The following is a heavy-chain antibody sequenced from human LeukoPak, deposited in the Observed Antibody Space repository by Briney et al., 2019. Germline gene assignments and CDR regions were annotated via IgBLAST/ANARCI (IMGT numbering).Heavy chain of an antibody. Sequence: GGSLRLSCAASGFTFSSYWMHWVRQAPGKGLEWVSSISSSSSYIYYADSVKGRFTISRDNSKNTLYLQMNSLRAEDTAVYYCAPLQDFWSGYPDYWGQGTLVTVSS. CDR1: GFTFSSYW. CDR2: ISSSSSYI. J-gene: IGHJ4*02. V-gene: IGHV3-21*01. CDR3: APLQDFWSGYPDY. D-gene: IGHD3-3*01.